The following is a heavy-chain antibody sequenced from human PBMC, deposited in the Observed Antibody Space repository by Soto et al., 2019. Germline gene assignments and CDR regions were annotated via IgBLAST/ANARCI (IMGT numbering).Heavy chain of an antibody. CDR2: IIPIFGTI. CDR1: GYIFTGYH. Sequence: ASVKVSCKASGYIFTGYHIHWVRQAPGRGLEWMGGIIPIFGTINYAQKFQGRVTITADKSTTTAYMELSSLRSEDTAIYYCARDKSADSSGYLYYFDYWGQGTLVTVSS. V-gene: IGHV1-69*06. J-gene: IGHJ4*02. D-gene: IGHD3-22*01. CDR3: ARDKSADSSGYLYYFDY.